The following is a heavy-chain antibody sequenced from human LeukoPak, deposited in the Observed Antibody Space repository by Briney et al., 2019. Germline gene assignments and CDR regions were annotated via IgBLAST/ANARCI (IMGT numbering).Heavy chain of an antibody. CDR1: GYTFTSYG. J-gene: IGHJ4*02. CDR3: ARDRGPYDFWSGFPALD. D-gene: IGHD3-3*01. V-gene: IGHV1-18*01. CDR2: ISAYNGNT. Sequence: GASVKVSCKASGYTFTSYGISWVRQAPGQGLEWMGWISAYNGNTNYAQKLQGRVTMTTDTSTSTAYMELRSLRSDDTAVYYCARDRGPYDFWSGFPALDWGQGTLVTVSS.